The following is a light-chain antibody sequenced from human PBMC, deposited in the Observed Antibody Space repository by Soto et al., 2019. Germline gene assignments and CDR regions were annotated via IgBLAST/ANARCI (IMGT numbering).Light chain of an antibody. CDR1: QSISNH. CDR2: AAS. Sequence: DIQITQSPSFLSASVEDRGIMPCRASQSISNHLNWYQQKPGQAPKLLIFAASSLQSGVPSRFSGSRSGPDFTLTISSLQPEDFETYYCQQSYSSPPTFGQGTKVDIK. V-gene: IGKV1-39*01. J-gene: IGKJ1*01. CDR3: QQSYSSPPT.